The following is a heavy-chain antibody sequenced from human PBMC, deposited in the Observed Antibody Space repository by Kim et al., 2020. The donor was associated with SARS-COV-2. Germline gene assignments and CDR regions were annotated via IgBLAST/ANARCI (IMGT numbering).Heavy chain of an antibody. CDR2: INPNSGGT. J-gene: IGHJ4*02. CDR3: ARDPAGQSAFDY. V-gene: IGHV1-2*02. CDR1: GYTFTGYY. Sequence: ASVKVSCKASGYTFTGYYMHWVRQAPGQGLEWMGWINPNSGGTNYAQKFQGRVTMTRDTSISTAYMELSRLRSDDTAVYYCARDPAGQSAFDYWGQGTLVTVSS. D-gene: IGHD6-13*01.